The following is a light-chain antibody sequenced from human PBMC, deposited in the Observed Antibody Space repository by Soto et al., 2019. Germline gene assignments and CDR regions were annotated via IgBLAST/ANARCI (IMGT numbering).Light chain of an antibody. V-gene: IGKV1-33*01. CDR2: EAS. CDR1: QDISNY. J-gene: IGKJ4*01. CDR3: QQYDNPALT. Sequence: DIQMTQSPSSLSASAGDRVTITCQASQDISNYLNWYQQKPGKAPKLLIYEASNLETGVPSRFSGSGSGTDFTFTISSLQPEDIATYYCQQYDNPALTFGGGTKVDIK.